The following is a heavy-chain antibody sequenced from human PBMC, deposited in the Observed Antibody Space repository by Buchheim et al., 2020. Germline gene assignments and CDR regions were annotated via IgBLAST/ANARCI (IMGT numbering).Heavy chain of an antibody. CDR1: GFTFSSYA. Sequence: QVQLVESGGGVVQPGRSLRLSCAASGFTFSSYAMHWVRQAPGKGLEWVAVISYDGSNKYYADSVKGRFTISRDNSKNTLYLQMNSLRAEDTAVYYCATHRLDSADTKQGAFDIWGQGT. J-gene: IGHJ3*02. V-gene: IGHV3-30-3*01. D-gene: IGHD1-26*01. CDR3: ATHRLDSADTKQGAFDI. CDR2: ISYDGSNK.